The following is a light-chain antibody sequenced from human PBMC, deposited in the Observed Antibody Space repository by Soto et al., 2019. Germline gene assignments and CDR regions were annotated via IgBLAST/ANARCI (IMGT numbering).Light chain of an antibody. Sequence: EIVLTQSPGTLSLSPGERATLSCMASQSVSSSYLAWYQQKPGKAPRLLIYGASSRATGIPDRFSGSGSGTDFTLTISRLEPEDFAVYYCQQYGSSPWLTFGGGTKVEIK. CDR2: GAS. J-gene: IGKJ4*01. V-gene: IGKV3-20*01. CDR3: QQYGSSPWLT. CDR1: QSVSSSY.